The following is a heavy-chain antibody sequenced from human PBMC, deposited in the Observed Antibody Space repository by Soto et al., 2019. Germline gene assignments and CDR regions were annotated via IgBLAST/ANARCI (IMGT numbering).Heavy chain of an antibody. CDR3: ARVRGTAGKRYFDY. D-gene: IGHD6-13*01. CDR1: GGSMIAYY. CDR2: TYYSGST. J-gene: IGHJ4*02. V-gene: IGHV4-59*01. Sequence: ETLSLTCPVSGGSMIAYYWNWMRQPPGKGLQWIGYTYYSGSTTYNPSLKSRVTISVDSSKNQFSLKLDSVTPADTAVYYCARVRGTAGKRYFDYWGPGTLVTVYS.